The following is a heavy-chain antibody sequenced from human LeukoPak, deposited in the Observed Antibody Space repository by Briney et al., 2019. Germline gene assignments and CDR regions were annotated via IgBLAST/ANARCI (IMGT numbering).Heavy chain of an antibody. CDR1: GYTFTADYY. V-gene: IGHV1-2*02. CDR3: ARLDHTDSSSWFLDY. CDR2: INPNNGGT. D-gene: IGHD6-13*01. Sequence: ASVKVSCKASGYTFTADYYMHWVRQAPGQGLEWMGWINPNNGGTNYAQRFQGRVTMTRDTSNSTAYMELTRLRSDDTAVYYSARLDHTDSSSWFLDYWGQGTLVTVSS. J-gene: IGHJ4*02.